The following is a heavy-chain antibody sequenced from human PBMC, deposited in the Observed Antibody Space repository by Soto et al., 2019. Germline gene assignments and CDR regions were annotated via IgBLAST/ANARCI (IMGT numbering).Heavy chain of an antibody. CDR3: ARDGVGSTAYFGYFDY. V-gene: IGHV3-33*01. Sequence: PGGSLRLPCAASAVTFTGYGMHWVRQAPGKGLEWVAVIRFDGSNIYYADSVKGRFTISRDNARNMLYLQMNSLRAEDTAVYYCARDGVGSTAYFGYFDYWGLGTLVTVSS. J-gene: IGHJ4*02. CDR2: IRFDGSNI. CDR1: AVTFTGYG. D-gene: IGHD1-26*01.